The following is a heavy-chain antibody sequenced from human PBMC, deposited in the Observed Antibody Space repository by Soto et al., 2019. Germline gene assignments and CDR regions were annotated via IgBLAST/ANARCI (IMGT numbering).Heavy chain of an antibody. J-gene: IGHJ4*02. Sequence: GGSLRLSCATSGFTFSGYAMSWVRQAPGKGLEWVSAISGSGGSTYYADSVKGRFTISRDNSKNTLYLQMNSLRAEDTAVYYSAKRHLQYSSGLVHEDYFDYWGQGTLVTVSS. CDR2: ISGSGGST. D-gene: IGHD6-19*01. CDR3: AKRHLQYSSGLVHEDYFDY. V-gene: IGHV3-23*01. CDR1: GFTFSGYA.